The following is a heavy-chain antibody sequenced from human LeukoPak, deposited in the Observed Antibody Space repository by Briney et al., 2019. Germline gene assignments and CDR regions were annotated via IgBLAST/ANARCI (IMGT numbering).Heavy chain of an antibody. CDR2: ISGSGGST. Sequence: GGSLRLSCAASGFTFSSYAMSWVRQAPGKGLEWVSAISGSGGSTYYADSVKGRFTISRDNSKNTLYLQMNSLRAEDTAVYYCAKDPIFSLLWFGEPLDAFDIWGQGTMVTVSS. V-gene: IGHV3-23*01. D-gene: IGHD3-10*01. J-gene: IGHJ3*02. CDR1: GFTFSSYA. CDR3: AKDPIFSLLWFGEPLDAFDI.